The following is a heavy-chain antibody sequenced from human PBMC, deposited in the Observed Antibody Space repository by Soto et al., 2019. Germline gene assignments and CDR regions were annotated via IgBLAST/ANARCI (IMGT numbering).Heavy chain of an antibody. D-gene: IGHD3-10*01. CDR3: ASGASITMVRGVIRY. CDR2: IYSGGST. J-gene: IGHJ4*02. V-gene: IGHV3-66*01. Sequence: GGSLRLSCAASGFTVSSNYMSWVRQAPGKGLEWVSVIYSGGSTYYADSVKGRLTISRDNSKNTLYLQMNSLRAEDTAVYYCASGASITMVRGVIRYWGQGTLVTVSS. CDR1: GFTVSSNY.